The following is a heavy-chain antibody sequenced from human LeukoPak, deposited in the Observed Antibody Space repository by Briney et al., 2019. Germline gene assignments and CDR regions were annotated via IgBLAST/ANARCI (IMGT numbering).Heavy chain of an antibody. CDR2: IKSKSDGGTI. CDR3: IELGVGKTGY. V-gene: IGHV3-15*01. CDR1: GFTFRNAW. J-gene: IGHJ4*02. Sequence: GGSLRLSCAASGFTFRNAWMSWVRQAPGKGLECVGRIKSKSDGGTIDYAAPVKGTFSISRDDAKSTLSLPMNSRESEDTAVYYSIELGVGKTGYWGQGTPVIVSS. D-gene: IGHD2-15*01.